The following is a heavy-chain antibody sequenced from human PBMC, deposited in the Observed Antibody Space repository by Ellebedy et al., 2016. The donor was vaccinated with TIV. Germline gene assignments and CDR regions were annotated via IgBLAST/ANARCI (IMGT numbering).Heavy chain of an antibody. V-gene: IGHV4-34*01. CDR3: ARGLQLDDVVVVAGYDY. J-gene: IGHJ4*02. CDR2: INHSGSA. D-gene: IGHD2-15*01. Sequence: MPSETLSLTCAVYGGSLSGYYWGWIRQAPGKGLEWIGDINHSGSANYNPSLKSRVTISVDTPKNHFSLKLSSVTAADTAVYYCARGLQLDDVVVVAGYDYWGQGTLVTVSS. CDR1: GGSLSGYY.